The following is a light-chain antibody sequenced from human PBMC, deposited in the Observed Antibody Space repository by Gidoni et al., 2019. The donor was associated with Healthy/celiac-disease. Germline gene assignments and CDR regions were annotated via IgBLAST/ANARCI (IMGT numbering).Light chain of an antibody. J-gene: IGKJ2*01. CDR3: QQRSNWPLYT. Sequence: IVLTPSLATLSLSPGERATLSCRASQRVSSSLAWYQQKPGQAPRLLIYDASNRATGIPARFSGIGSGTDFTLTISSLEPEDFAVYDCQQRSNWPLYTFGQGTKLEIK. CDR2: DAS. CDR1: QRVSSS. V-gene: IGKV3-11*01.